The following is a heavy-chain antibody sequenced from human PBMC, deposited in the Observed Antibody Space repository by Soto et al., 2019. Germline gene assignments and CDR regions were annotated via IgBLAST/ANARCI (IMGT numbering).Heavy chain of an antibody. V-gene: IGHV3-21*01. CDR3: ARVFSPNIVVVVAATGGDYYYGMDV. Sequence: PGGSLRLSCAASGFTFSSCDMNLVRHAPGKGMEWVSSISSSSSYIYYADSVKGRFTISRDNAKNSLYLQMNSLRAEDTAVYYCARVFSPNIVVVVAATGGDYYYGMDVWGQGTTVTVSS. CDR2: ISSSSSYI. D-gene: IGHD2-15*01. J-gene: IGHJ6*02. CDR1: GFTFSSCD.